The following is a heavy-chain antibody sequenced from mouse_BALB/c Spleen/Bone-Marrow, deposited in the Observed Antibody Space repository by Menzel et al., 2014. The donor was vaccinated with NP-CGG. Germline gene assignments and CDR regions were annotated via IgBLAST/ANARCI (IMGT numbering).Heavy chain of an antibody. CDR1: GYTFTDYY. CDR3: ARPPYYYGSSYYWYFDV. D-gene: IGHD1-1*01. J-gene: IGHJ1*01. Sequence: QVQLQQPGPELVKPGASVKISCKASGYTFTDYYINWVKQKPGQGLEWIGWIYPGGGNTKYNEKFKGKATLTVDTSSSTAYMQRSSLTSEDTAVYCCARPPYYYGSSYYWYFDVWGAGTTVTVSS. V-gene: IGHV1-84*02. CDR2: IYPGGGNT.